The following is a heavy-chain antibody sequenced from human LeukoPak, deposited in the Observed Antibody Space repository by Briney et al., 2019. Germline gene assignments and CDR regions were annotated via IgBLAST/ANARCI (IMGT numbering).Heavy chain of an antibody. CDR1: GFTFSSYA. CDR2: VSGSGGST. Sequence: GGSLRLSCAASGFTFSSYAMSWVRQAPGKGLEWVSAVSGSGGSTYYADSVKGRFTISRDNSKNTLYLQMNSLRAEDTAVYYCAKGRSSYDSSGYYCDYWGQEPWSPSPQ. J-gene: IGHJ4*01. CDR3: AKGRSSYDSSGYYCDY. D-gene: IGHD3-22*01. V-gene: IGHV3-23*01.